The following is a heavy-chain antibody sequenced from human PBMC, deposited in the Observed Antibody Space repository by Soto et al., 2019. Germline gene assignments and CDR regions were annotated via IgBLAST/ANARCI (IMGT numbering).Heavy chain of an antibody. CDR3: MRGWDGDY. CDR2: ISAHNGNT. Sequence: QVHLVQSGAEVKKPGASVKVSCKGSGYAFTTYGITWVRQAPGQGLEWMGWISAHNGNTNYAQKPQGRVTVTRDTSTSTAYMELTSLRSDDRGVYYCMRGWDGDYWGQGALVTVSS. D-gene: IGHD1-26*01. J-gene: IGHJ4*02. CDR1: GYAFTTYG. V-gene: IGHV1-18*01.